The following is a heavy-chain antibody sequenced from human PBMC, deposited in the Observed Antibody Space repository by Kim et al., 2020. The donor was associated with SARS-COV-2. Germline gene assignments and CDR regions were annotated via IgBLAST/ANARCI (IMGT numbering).Heavy chain of an antibody. Sequence: ASVKVSCKASGYTFTSYAMNWVRQAPGQGLEWMGWINTNTGNPTYAQGFXGRFVFSXXXXXSTAYLQIXSLKAEDTAXXXXXRXKVLDXSSGYYWXYFDYXXXGTXXXVSX. V-gene: IGHV7-4-1*01. CDR2: INTNTGNP. CDR3: XRXKVLDXSSGYYWXYFDY. J-gene: IGHJ4*02. D-gene: IGHD3-22*01. CDR1: GYTFTSYA.